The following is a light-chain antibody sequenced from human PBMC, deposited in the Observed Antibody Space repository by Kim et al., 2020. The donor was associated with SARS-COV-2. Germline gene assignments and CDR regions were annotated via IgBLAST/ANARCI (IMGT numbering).Light chain of an antibody. J-gene: IGLJ2*01. Sequence: LSPGQTARFTCSGDKLGDKYACWYQQKPGQSPVLVIYQDSKRPSGIPERFSGSNSGNTATLTISGTQAMDEADYYCQAWDSSTAVFGGGTQLTVL. V-gene: IGLV3-1*01. CDR3: QAWDSSTAV. CDR2: QDS. CDR1: KLGDKY.